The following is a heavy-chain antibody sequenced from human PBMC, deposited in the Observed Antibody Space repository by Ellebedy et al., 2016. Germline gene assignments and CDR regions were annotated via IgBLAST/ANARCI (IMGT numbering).Heavy chain of an antibody. Sequence: GESLKISXAASESTFSGYTMNWVRQAPGKGLEWVSTISANADKRDFADSVKGRFTISRDNSRNTLHLQMNNLRGEDTAVYYCRQGHYADYWGQGTLVTVSS. CDR2: ISANADKR. CDR1: ESTFSGYT. CDR3: RQGHYADY. J-gene: IGHJ4*02. V-gene: IGHV3-23*01.